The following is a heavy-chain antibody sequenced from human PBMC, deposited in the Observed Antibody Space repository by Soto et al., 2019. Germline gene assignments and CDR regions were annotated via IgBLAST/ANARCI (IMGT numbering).Heavy chain of an antibody. CDR3: AHSAYDSSGYYYEGWFDY. CDR1: GFSLSTSGVG. D-gene: IGHD3-22*01. Sequence: SGPTLVNPTQTLTLTCTFSGFSLSTSGVGGGWIRQPPGKALEWLALIYWDDDKRYSPSLKSRLTITKDTSKNQVVLTMTNMDPVDTATYYCAHSAYDSSGYYYEGWFDYWGQGTLVTVSS. V-gene: IGHV2-5*02. J-gene: IGHJ4*02. CDR2: IYWDDDK.